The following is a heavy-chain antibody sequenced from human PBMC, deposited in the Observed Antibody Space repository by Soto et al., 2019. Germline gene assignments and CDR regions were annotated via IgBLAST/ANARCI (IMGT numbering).Heavy chain of an antibody. D-gene: IGHD2-2*01. J-gene: IGHJ5*02. CDR3: VKGTYCSSTSCYSNWFDV. CDR1: GFTFSSYA. Sequence: LRLSCSASGFTFSSYAMHWVRQAPGKGLEYVSAISSNGGSTYYADSVKGRFTISRDNSKNTLYLQMSSLRAEDTAVYYCVKGTYCSSTSCYSNWFDVWGPGTLVTVPS. CDR2: ISSNGGST. V-gene: IGHV3-64D*06.